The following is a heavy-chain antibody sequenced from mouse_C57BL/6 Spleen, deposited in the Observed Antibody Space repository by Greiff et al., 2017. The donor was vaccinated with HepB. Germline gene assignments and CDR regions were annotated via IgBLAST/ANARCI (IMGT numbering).Heavy chain of an antibody. CDR2: INPNNGGT. J-gene: IGHJ1*03. CDR1: GYTFTDYN. D-gene: IGHD6-1*01. V-gene: IGHV1-22*01. Sequence: EVQLQQSGPELVKPGASVKMSCKASGYTFTDYNMHWVKQSHGKSLEWIGYINPNNGGTSYNQKFKGKATLTVNKSSSTAYMELRSLTSEDSAVYYCASPLGRRYFDVWGTGTTVTVSS. CDR3: ASPLGRRYFDV.